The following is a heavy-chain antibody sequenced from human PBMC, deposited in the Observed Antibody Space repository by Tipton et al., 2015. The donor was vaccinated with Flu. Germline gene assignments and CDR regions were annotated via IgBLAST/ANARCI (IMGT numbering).Heavy chain of an antibody. CDR2: ISWNSGSI. J-gene: IGHJ6*02. V-gene: IGHV3-9*01. CDR3: ARDERIAAPNYYYYGMDV. Sequence: QLVQSGGGLVQPGRSLRLSCAASGFTFDDYAMHWVRQAPGKGLEWVSGISWNSGSIGYADSVKGRFTISRDNAKHSLYLQMNSLRAEDTAVYYCARDERIAAPNYYYYGMDVWGQGTTVTVSS. CDR1: GFTFDDYA. D-gene: IGHD6-13*01.